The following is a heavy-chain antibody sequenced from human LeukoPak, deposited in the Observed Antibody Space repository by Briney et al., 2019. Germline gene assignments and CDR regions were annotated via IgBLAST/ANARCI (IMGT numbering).Heavy chain of an antibody. D-gene: IGHD1-26*01. J-gene: IGHJ4*02. CDR2: IHSGGST. CDR1: GFTVSSKY. V-gene: IGHV3-53*01. CDR3: ARVGSTLPFDY. Sequence: GGSLRLSCAASGFTVSSKYMSWVRQAPGKGLEWVSLIHSGGSTHYADSVKGRFTISRDNYKNTLYLQMNSLRTDDTAVYYCARVGSTLPFDYWGQGTLVTVSS.